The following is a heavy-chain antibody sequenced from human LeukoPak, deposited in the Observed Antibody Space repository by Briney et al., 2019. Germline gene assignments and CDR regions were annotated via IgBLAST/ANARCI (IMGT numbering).Heavy chain of an antibody. Sequence: SQTLSLTCTVSGGSISSGGYYWSWIRQPPGKGLEWIGYIYRSGSTYYNPSLKSRVTISVDRSKNQFSLKLSSVTAADTAVYYCARFLAGNTGVSNYGDYVVAFDIWGQGTMVTVSS. CDR2: IYRSGST. CDR1: GGSISSGGYY. J-gene: IGHJ3*02. V-gene: IGHV4-30-2*01. CDR3: ARFLAGNTGVSNYGDYVVAFDI. D-gene: IGHD4-17*01.